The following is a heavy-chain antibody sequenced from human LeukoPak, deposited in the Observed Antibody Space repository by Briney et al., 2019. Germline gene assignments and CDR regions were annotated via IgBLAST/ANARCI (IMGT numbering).Heavy chain of an antibody. CDR1: GFTFSSYS. V-gene: IGHV3-48*01. CDR2: ISRII. Sequence: GGSLRLSCAVSGFTFSSYSMNWVRQAPGKGLEWVSYISRIISYADSVKGRFTMSRDNAKNSLYLQMNSLRAEDTAVYYCAREWGADYYGSGSYYNGAFDIWGQGTMVTVSS. J-gene: IGHJ3*02. D-gene: IGHD3-10*01. CDR3: AREWGADYYGSGSYYNGAFDI.